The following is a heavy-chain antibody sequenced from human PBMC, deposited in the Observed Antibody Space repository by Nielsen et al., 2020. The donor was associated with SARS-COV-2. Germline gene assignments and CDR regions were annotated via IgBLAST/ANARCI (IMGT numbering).Heavy chain of an antibody. D-gene: IGHD2-15*01. CDR2: ISYDGSNK. CDR3: AKEGSHYYTNWFDP. CDR1: GFTFSSYG. Sequence: LSLTCAASGFTFSSYGMHWVRQAPGKGLEWVAVISYDGSNKYYADSVKGRFTISRDNSKNTLYLQMNSLRAEDTAVYYCAKEGSHYYTNWFDPWGQGTLVTVSS. J-gene: IGHJ5*02. V-gene: IGHV3-30*18.